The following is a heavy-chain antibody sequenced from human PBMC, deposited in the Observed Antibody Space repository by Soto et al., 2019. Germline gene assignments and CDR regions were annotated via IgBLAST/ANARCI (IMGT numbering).Heavy chain of an antibody. CDR2: INAGSGNT. Sequence: QAQLVQSGAEMKKPGASVKVSCKATGYTFSAYTMNWVRQAPGQSLEWMGWINAGSGNTKYSQNFQGRVSITRDTSASTVYMELTGLTSEDTAVYXXXRDTETLGPRANDALDIWGQGTMVT. V-gene: IGHV1-3*01. CDR3: XRDTETLGPRANDALDI. J-gene: IGHJ3*02. CDR1: GYTFSAYT. D-gene: IGHD3-3*02.